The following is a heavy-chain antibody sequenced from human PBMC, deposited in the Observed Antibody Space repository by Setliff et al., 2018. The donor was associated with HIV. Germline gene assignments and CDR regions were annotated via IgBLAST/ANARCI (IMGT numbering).Heavy chain of an antibody. D-gene: IGHD3-22*01. CDR2: VSPHGGYT. CDR3: ARGGGGYYYVGAVDI. Sequence: ASVKVSCKASGFTFTEYYIHWVRQAPGQGLEWMGWVSPHGGYTGYAQKFQGRVTMTGNTSISTAYMELSSLRSEDTAVYYCARGGGGYYYVGAVDIWGQGTVVTVSS. CDR1: GFTFTEYY. V-gene: IGHV1-8*01. J-gene: IGHJ3*02.